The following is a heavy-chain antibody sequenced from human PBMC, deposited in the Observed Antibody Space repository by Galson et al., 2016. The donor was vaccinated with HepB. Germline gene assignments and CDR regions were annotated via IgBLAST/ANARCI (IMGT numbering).Heavy chain of an antibody. CDR3: ARRNDYMDV. CDR2: LSPYSGNT. Sequence: SSGISWVRQAPGQGLEWMGWLSPYSGNTNYAQKFQGRVTMTTDTTTRTAYMELGSLRSDDTAVYYCARRNDYMDVWGKGTTVTVSS. CDR1: SSG. D-gene: IGHD1-1*01. V-gene: IGHV1-18*04. J-gene: IGHJ6*03.